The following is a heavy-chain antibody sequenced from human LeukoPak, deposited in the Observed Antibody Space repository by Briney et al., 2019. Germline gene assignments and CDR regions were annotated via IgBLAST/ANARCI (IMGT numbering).Heavy chain of an antibody. CDR3: ARLTYYYDSSGYYYEPFDY. D-gene: IGHD3-22*01. CDR2: IYPGDSDT. Sequence: GKSLKISCKGSGYSFTGYWIGWVRQMPGKGLEWMGIIYPGDSDTRYSPSFQGQVTISADESISTAYLQWSSLKASDTAMYYCARLTYYYDSSGYYYEPFDYWGQGTLVTVSS. V-gene: IGHV5-51*01. J-gene: IGHJ4*02. CDR1: GYSFTGYW.